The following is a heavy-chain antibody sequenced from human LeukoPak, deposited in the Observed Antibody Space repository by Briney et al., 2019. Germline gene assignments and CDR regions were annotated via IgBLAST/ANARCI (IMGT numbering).Heavy chain of an antibody. D-gene: IGHD5-18*01. J-gene: IGHJ4*02. CDR3: ARVRGYSYALDY. Sequence: GGSLRLSCAASGFTFSNYWMTWVRQAPGKGLEWVANMNQDGSEKSYVDSVKGRFTISRDNAKNSLYLQMNSLRVEDTAVYYCARVRGYSYALDYWGQGTLVTVSS. CDR2: MNQDGSEK. CDR1: GFTFSNYW. V-gene: IGHV3-7*01.